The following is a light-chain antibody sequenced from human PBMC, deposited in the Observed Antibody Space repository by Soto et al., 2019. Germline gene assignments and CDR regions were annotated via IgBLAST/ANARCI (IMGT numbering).Light chain of an antibody. CDR2: GAS. Sequence: VVTQSKNTLSLSQGERATLSCRASQSVSSSYLAWYQQKPGQAPRLLIYGASSRATGIPDRFSGSGSGTDFTLTISRLEPEDFAVYYCQQYDMSLFPFGP. CDR3: QQYDMSLFP. J-gene: IGKJ3*01. CDR1: QSVSSSY. V-gene: IGKV3-20*01.